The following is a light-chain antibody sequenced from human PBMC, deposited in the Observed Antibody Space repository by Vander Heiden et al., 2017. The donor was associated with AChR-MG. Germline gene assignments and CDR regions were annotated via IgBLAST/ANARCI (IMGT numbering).Light chain of an antibody. V-gene: IGKV3-20*01. CDR2: GAS. CDR1: QSVTSSY. Sequence: PGERATLSCRASQSVTSSYLAWYQQKPGQAPRLLIYGASSRATGIPDRFSGSGSGTDFTLTISSLEPEDFAVYFCLTDSNSVWTFAPGTKVEIK. CDR3: LTDSNSVWT. J-gene: IGKJ1*01.